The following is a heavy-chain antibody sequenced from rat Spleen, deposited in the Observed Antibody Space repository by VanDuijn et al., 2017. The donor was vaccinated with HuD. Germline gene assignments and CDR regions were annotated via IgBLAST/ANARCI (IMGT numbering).Heavy chain of an antibody. V-gene: IGHV5-29*01. Sequence: EVQLVESGGGLVQPGRSLKLSCAASGFTFNSYDMAWVRQAPTKGLEWVATISYAGSTTYYRDSVKGRFTISRDNAESTLYLQMDSLRSEDTATYYCARHGYDGSYYYWYFDFWGPGTMVTVSS. CDR3: ARHGYDGSYYYWYFDF. CDR2: ISYAGSTT. CDR1: GFTFNSYD. J-gene: IGHJ1*01. D-gene: IGHD1-12*02.